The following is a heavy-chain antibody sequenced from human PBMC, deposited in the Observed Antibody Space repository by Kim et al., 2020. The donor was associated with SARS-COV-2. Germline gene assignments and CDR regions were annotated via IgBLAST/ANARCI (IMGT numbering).Heavy chain of an antibody. Sequence: GGSLRLSCAASGFTFSKDWMNWVRQAPGKGLEWVGRIKSKTDGGTIDYAAPVKGSFTISRDDSKSTLFLQMSSVETDDTAVSYCTSLNYWGQGTLLTTSS. CDR3: TSLNY. J-gene: IGHJ4*02. CDR1: GFTFSKDW. CDR2: IKSKTDGGTI. V-gene: IGHV3-15*01.